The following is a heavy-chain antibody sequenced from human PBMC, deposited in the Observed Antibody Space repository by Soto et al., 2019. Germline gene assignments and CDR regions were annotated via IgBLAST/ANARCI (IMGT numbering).Heavy chain of an antibody. CDR3: ARQCRGSGWTYGMDV. D-gene: IGHD6-19*01. J-gene: IGHJ6*02. CDR1: GGSISSGGYS. Sequence: PSETLSLTCAVSGGSISSGGYSWSWIRQPPGKGLEWIGSIYYSGSTYYNPSLKSRVTISVDTSKNQFSLKLSSVTASDTAMYYCARQCRGSGWTYGMDVWGQGTTVTVSS. V-gene: IGHV4-30-2*03. CDR2: IYYSGST.